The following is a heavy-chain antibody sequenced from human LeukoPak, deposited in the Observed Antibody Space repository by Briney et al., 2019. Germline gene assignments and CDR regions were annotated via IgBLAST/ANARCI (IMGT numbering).Heavy chain of an antibody. J-gene: IGHJ5*02. CDR2: IHPGDSDI. CDR1: GYSFTNYW. Sequence: GESLKISCEASGYSFTNYWIGWVRQMPGKGPEWMGIIHPGDSDIRYSPSFQGQVTISVDKSINTAYVQWNSLKASDTAIYYCARWPTGPTNWFDPWGQGTLVTVSS. CDR3: ARWPTGPTNWFDP. D-gene: IGHD1-14*01. V-gene: IGHV5-51*01.